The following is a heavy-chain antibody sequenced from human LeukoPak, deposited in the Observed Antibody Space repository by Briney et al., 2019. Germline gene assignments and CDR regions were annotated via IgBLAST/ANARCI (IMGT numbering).Heavy chain of an antibody. D-gene: IGHD3-22*01. CDR2: IIPIFGTA. CDR3: ARDPSLADSSGYYSPFDY. CDR1: GGTFSSYA. J-gene: IGHJ4*02. V-gene: IGHV1-69*13. Sequence: SVKVSCKASGGTFSSYAISWVRQAPGQGLEWMGGIIPIFGTANYAQKFQGRVTITADESTSTAYMELSSLRSDDTAVYYCARDPSLADSSGYYSPFDYWGQGTLVTVSS.